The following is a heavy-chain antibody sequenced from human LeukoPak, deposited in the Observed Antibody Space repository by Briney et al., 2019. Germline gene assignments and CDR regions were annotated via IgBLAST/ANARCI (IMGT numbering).Heavy chain of an antibody. J-gene: IGHJ4*02. CDR1: GFTFSGSA. CDR2: IRSKANSYAT. D-gene: IGHD4-11*01. V-gene: IGHV3-73*01. CDR3: TSHDYSNYVVFDY. Sequence: PGGSLRLSCAASGFTFSGSAMHWVRQASGKGLEWVGRIRSKANSYATAYAASVKGRFTISRDDSKNTAYLQMNSLKTEDTAAYYCTSHDYSNYVVFDYWGQGTLVTVSS.